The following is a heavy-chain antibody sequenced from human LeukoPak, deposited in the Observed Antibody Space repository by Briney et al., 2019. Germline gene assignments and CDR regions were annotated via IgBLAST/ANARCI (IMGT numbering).Heavy chain of an antibody. D-gene: IGHD2-15*01. V-gene: IGHV4-61*08. J-gene: IGHJ4*02. Sequence: SETLSLTCTVSGGSISSGDYYWSWIRQPPGKGLEWIGYIYYSGSTNYNPSLKSRVTISVDTSKNQFSLKLSSVTAADTAVYYCARYPAAVVAAMGFDYWGQGTLVTVSS. CDR2: IYYSGST. CDR1: GGSISSGDYY. CDR3: ARYPAAVVAAMGFDY.